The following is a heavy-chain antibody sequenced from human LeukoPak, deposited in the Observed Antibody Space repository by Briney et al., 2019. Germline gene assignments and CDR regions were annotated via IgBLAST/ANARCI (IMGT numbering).Heavy chain of an antibody. V-gene: IGHV3-23*01. CDR1: GFTFNIYG. J-gene: IGHJ4*02. Sequence: GGSLRLSCVASGFTFNIYGTSWVRQAPGKGLGWVSSVGGGDDIHYADSVKGRFTGYRDDAKTADYLQMNSLRVEDTAIYFCAKDATPRNRLWDHFDSWGQGTLVSVSS. CDR3: AKDATPRNRLWDHFDS. D-gene: IGHD2-21*01. CDR2: VGGGDDI.